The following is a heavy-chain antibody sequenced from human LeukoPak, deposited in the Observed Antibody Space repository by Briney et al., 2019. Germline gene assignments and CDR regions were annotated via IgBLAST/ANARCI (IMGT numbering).Heavy chain of an antibody. Sequence: SETLSLTCTVYGYSISSGYYWGWIRQPPGKGLEWIGTIRHSGTTYYNPSLKSRVTISIDSSENQFSLRLTSVTAADTAVVYCARAEGEIYYRSGSNNWFDPWGQGTLVTVSS. V-gene: IGHV4-38-2*02. CDR3: ARAEGEIYYRSGSNNWFDP. CDR2: IRHSGTT. CDR1: GYSISSGYY. J-gene: IGHJ5*02. D-gene: IGHD3-10*01.